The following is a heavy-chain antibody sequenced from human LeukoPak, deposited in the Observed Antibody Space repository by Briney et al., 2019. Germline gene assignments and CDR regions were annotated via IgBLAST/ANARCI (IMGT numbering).Heavy chain of an antibody. CDR2: IRYDGSNK. J-gene: IGHJ4*02. CDR1: GFTFSSYG. Sequence: GGSLRLSCAASGFTFSSYGMHWVRQAPGKRLEWVAFIRYDGSNKYYADSVKGRFTISRDNSKNTLYLQMNSLRAEDTAVYYCAKEYSSGWCPLPDYWGKGTLVTVSS. CDR3: AKEYSSGWCPLPDY. V-gene: IGHV3-30*02. D-gene: IGHD6-19*01.